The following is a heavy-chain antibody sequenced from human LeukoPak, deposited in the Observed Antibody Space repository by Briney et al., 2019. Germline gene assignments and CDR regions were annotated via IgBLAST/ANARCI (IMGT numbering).Heavy chain of an antibody. D-gene: IGHD1-7*01. CDR1: GYTFTGYY. J-gene: IGHJ4*02. Sequence: ASVKVSCKASGYTFTGYYMDWVRQAHGQGLEWMGWINPNSGGTNYAQKFQGRVTMTRDTSISTAYMELSRLRSDDTAVYYCQITPITGTTTVFDYWGQGTLVTVSS. CDR3: QITPITGTTTVFDY. V-gene: IGHV1-2*02. CDR2: INPNSGGT.